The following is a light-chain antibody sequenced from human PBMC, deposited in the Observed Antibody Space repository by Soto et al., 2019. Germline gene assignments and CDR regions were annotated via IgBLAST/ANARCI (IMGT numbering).Light chain of an antibody. Sequence: ESVLTQSPGTLSLSPGEKATLSCRASQSVSSSYLAWYQQKPGQAPRLPIYGASSRATGIPGRFSGGGSGTDFTLTISRLEPEDFAVYYCQQYGSSPWTFGQGTKV. CDR3: QQYGSSPWT. CDR1: QSVSSSY. CDR2: GAS. J-gene: IGKJ1*01. V-gene: IGKV3-20*01.